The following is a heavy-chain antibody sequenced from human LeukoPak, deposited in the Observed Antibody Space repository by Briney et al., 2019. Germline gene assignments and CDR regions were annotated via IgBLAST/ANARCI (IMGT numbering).Heavy chain of an antibody. D-gene: IGHD1-26*01. V-gene: IGHV3-74*01. CDR3: ARALDTLGATRSYYYYYMDV. Sequence: PGGSLRLSCAVSGFTFSGHWMFWVRHAPGKGLEWVSSTNSGGSVTGYTDSVKGRFTLSRDNAKNSLYLQMNSLRAEDTAVYYCARALDTLGATRSYYYYYMDVWGKGTTVTVSS. J-gene: IGHJ6*03. CDR1: GFTFSGHW. CDR2: TNSGGSVT.